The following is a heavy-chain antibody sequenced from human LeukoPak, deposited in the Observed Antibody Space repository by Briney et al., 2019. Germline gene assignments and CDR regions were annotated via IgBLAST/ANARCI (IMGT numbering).Heavy chain of an antibody. CDR2: ISGSGGST. CDR3: AKDRPYYDILTGYTGN. V-gene: IGHV3-23*01. CDR1: GFTFSSYA. Sequence: GGSLRLSCAASGFTFSSYAMSWVRQAPGKGLEWVSAISGSGGSTYYADSVKGRFTISRDNSKNTLYLQMNSLRAEDTAVYYCAKDRPYYDILTGYTGNWGQGTLVTVSS. J-gene: IGHJ4*02. D-gene: IGHD3-9*01.